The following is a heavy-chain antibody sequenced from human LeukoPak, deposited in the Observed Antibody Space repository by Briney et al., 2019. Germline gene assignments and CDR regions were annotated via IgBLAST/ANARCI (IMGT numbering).Heavy chain of an antibody. CDR1: GYTFTSYG. CDR2: ISAYNGNT. CDR3: ARDRVPSGSSEAQH. V-gene: IGHV1-18*01. D-gene: IGHD1-26*01. Sequence: ASVKVSCKASGYTFTSYGISWVRQAPGQGLEWMGWISAYNGNTNYAQKFQGRVTMTTDTSTSTAYTELRSLRSDDTAVNYCARDRVPSGSSEAQHWGQGTLVTVSS. J-gene: IGHJ1*01.